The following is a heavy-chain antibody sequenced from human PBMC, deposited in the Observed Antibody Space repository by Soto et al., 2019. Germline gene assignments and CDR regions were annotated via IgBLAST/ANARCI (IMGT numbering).Heavy chain of an antibody. CDR1: GFTFSTYA. Sequence: EVQLLESGGGLVQPGGSLRLSCAASGFTFSTYAMNWVRQAPGEGLEWVSGVSGSGSRTYYAHSVKGRFPITRDNSKNTLYLQMNSLRAEDTAVYYCARGLDLSGSYGDAFDIWGLGTRVTVS. CDR3: ARGLDLSGSYGDAFDI. J-gene: IGHJ3*02. CDR2: VSGSGSRT. V-gene: IGHV3-23*01. D-gene: IGHD6-19*01.